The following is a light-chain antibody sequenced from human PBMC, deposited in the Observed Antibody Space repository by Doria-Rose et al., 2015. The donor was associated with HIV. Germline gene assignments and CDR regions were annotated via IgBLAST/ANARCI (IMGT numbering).Light chain of an antibody. Sequence: SPEYLGMSLGERATLNCKSNQSLLYTSKNYLAWYQQKPGQPPKLLIYWASTRQSGVPARFSGSGSGTDFTPTISSLEAEDVAVYYCQQYYDTPSFGPGTTVDIK. CDR2: WAS. CDR1: QSLLYTSKNY. J-gene: IGKJ3*01. CDR3: QQYYDTPS. V-gene: IGKV4-1*01.